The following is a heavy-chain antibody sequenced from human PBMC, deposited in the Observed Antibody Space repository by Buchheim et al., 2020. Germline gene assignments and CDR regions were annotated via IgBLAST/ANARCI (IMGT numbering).Heavy chain of an antibody. CDR3: ARGSQYYDFWSGYYDYYYYYGMDV. D-gene: IGHD3-3*01. J-gene: IGHJ6*02. V-gene: IGHV4-34*01. CDR1: GGSFSGYY. Sequence: QVQLQQWGAGLLKPSETLSLTCAVYGGSFSGYYWSWIRQPPGKGLEWIGEINHSGSTNYNPSLKSRVTISVDKSKNQFSLKLSSVTAADTAVYYCARGSQYYDFWSGYYDYYYYYGMDVWGQGTT. CDR2: INHSGST.